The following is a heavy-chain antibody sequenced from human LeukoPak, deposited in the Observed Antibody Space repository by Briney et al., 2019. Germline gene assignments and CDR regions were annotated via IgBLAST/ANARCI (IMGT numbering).Heavy chain of an antibody. CDR2: IYTSGST. D-gene: IGHD3-22*01. CDR1: GGSISSGSYY. CDR3: ARGGWYYYDSSGYYLTRPFDY. Sequence: SETLSLTCTVSGGSISSGSYYWSWIRQPAGTGLEWIGRIYTSGSTNYNPSLKSRVTISVDTSKNQFSLNLSSVTAADTAVYYCARGGWYYYDSSGYYLTRPFDYWGQGTLVTVSS. J-gene: IGHJ4*02. V-gene: IGHV4-61*02.